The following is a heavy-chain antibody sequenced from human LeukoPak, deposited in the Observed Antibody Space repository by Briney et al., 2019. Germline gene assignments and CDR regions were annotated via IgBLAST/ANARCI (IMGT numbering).Heavy chain of an antibody. J-gene: IGHJ1*01. CDR3: ASPPYSSTRNVGHFQH. Sequence: ASVKVSCKASGYTFTGYYMHWVRQAPGQGLEWMGWINPNSGGTNYAQKFQGRVTMTRDTSTSTVYMELSSLRSEDTAVYYCASPPYSSTRNVGHFQHWGQGTLVTVSS. V-gene: IGHV1-2*02. D-gene: IGHD6-13*01. CDR2: INPNSGGT. CDR1: GYTFTGYY.